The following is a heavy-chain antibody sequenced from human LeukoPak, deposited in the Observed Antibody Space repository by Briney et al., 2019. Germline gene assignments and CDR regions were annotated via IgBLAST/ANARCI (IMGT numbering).Heavy chain of an antibody. CDR2: ISYDGSNK. J-gene: IGHJ4*02. CDR3: ARDSDGDDVFDY. Sequence: GGSLRLSCSASGFTFSSYVMHWVRQAPGKGLEWVAVISYDGSNKYYADSVKGRFTISRDNSKNTLYLQMNSLRAEDTAVYYCARDSDGDDVFDYWGQGTLCTVSS. V-gene: IGHV3-30-3*01. D-gene: IGHD4-17*01. CDR1: GFTFSSYV.